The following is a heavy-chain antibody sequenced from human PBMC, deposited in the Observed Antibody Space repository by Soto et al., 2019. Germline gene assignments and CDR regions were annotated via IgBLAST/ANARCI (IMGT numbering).Heavy chain of an antibody. CDR2: INAGNGNT. J-gene: IGHJ4*02. V-gene: IGHV1-3*01. Sequence: ASVKVSCKASGYTFTSYAMHWVRQAPGQRLEWMGWINAGNGNTKYSQKLQGRVTITRDTSASTAYMELSSLRSEDAAVYYCARAGGIAAAGPYWGQGTLVTVSS. D-gene: IGHD6-13*01. CDR3: ARAGGIAAAGPY. CDR1: GYTFTSYA.